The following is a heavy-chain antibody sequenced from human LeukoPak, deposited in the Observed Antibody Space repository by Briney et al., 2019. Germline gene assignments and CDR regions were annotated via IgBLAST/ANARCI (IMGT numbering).Heavy chain of an antibody. V-gene: IGHV3-7*01. Sequence: PGGSLRLSCAASGFTFRSNWMNWVRQAPGKGLEWVASMNQDGSEKYYVDSVKGRLTISRDNAKNSLSLHMNSLRAGDTAVYYCAREREGGTYYYHYYMDVCGKGTTVTVSS. J-gene: IGHJ6*03. D-gene: IGHD1-1*01. CDR3: AREREGGTYYYHYYMDV. CDR1: GFTFRSNW. CDR2: MNQDGSEK.